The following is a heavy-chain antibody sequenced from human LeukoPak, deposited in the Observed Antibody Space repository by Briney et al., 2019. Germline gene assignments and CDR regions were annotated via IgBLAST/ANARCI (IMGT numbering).Heavy chain of an antibody. V-gene: IGHV4-38-2*02. Sequence: PSETLSLTCTVSGYSISSGYYWGWIRQPPGKGLEWIGSIYHSGSTNYNPSLKSRVTISVDTSKNQFSLKLSSVTAADTAVYYCAREARFDPWGQGTLVTVSS. CDR1: GYSISSGYY. CDR3: AREARFDP. CDR2: IYHSGST. J-gene: IGHJ5*02.